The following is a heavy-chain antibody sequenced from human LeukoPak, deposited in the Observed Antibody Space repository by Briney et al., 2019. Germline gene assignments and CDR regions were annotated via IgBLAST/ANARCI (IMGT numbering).Heavy chain of an antibody. CDR3: ARESDAGYSLGY. CDR2: IHHSGST. D-gene: IGHD6-13*01. Sequence: PETLFLSCAVSGGSIYNNWWSWVRQAPGKGLEWIGEIHHSGSTNYNPSLKSRVTISVDKSNNKFSLEVSSVTAADTAVYYCARESDAGYSLGYWGQGSLVTASS. J-gene: IGHJ4*02. V-gene: IGHV4-4*03. CDR1: GGSIYNNW.